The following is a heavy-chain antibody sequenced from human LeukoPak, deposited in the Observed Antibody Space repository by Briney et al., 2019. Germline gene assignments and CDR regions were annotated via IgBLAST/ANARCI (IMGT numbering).Heavy chain of an antibody. V-gene: IGHV3-23*01. CDR3: AKDRALYHLSDGYYRNWFDP. J-gene: IGHJ5*02. D-gene: IGHD3-22*01. CDR1: GFTFDDFA. CDR2: ISGSGGST. Sequence: GGSLRPSCGASGFTFDDFAMTWVRQAPGKGLEWVSGISGSGGSTYYIDSVKGRFIISRDNSKNTLYLQMNSVSAEDTAVYYCAKDRALYHLSDGYYRNWFDPWGQGTLVIVSS.